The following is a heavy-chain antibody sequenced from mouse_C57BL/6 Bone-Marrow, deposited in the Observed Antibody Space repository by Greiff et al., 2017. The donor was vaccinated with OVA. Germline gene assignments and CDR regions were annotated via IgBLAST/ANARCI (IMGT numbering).Heavy chain of an antibody. J-gene: IGHJ2*01. Sequence: EVQLQQSGPELVKPGASVKISCKASGYTFTDYYMNWVKQSHGKSLEWIGDINPNNGGTSYNQKFKGKATLTVDKSSSTAYMELRSLTSEDSAVYYCARWDWEGEGYYFDYWGQGTTLTVSS. V-gene: IGHV1-26*01. CDR1: GYTFTDYY. D-gene: IGHD4-1*01. CDR2: INPNNGGT. CDR3: ARWDWEGEGYYFDY.